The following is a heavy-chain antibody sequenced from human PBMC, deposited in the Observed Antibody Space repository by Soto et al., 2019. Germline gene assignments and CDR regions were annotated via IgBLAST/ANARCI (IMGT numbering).Heavy chain of an antibody. D-gene: IGHD3-10*01. Sequence: GGSLRLSCAASGFTFSSYAMSWVRQAPGKGLEWVSAISGSGGSTYYADSVKGRFTISRDNSKNTLYLQMNSLRAEDTAVYYCAKDPGMVRGEYYFDLWGQGTLVTVSS. V-gene: IGHV3-23*01. CDR1: GFTFSSYA. J-gene: IGHJ4*02. CDR2: ISGSGGST. CDR3: AKDPGMVRGEYYFDL.